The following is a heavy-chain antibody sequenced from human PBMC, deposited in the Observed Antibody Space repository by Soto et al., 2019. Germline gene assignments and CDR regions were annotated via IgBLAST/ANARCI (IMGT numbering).Heavy chain of an antibody. CDR1: GFTFSSYE. D-gene: IGHD3-22*01. CDR3: AREGYYYDSSGYATVSKDYHYYGMDV. J-gene: IGHJ6*04. V-gene: IGHV3-48*03. CDR2: ISSSGSTI. Sequence: QSGGSLRLSCAASGFTFSSYEMNWVRQAPGKGLEWVSYISSSGSTIYYADSVKGRFTISRDNAKSSLYLQMNSLRAEDTAVYYCAREGYYYDSSGYATVSKDYHYYGMDVWGKGTTVIVSS.